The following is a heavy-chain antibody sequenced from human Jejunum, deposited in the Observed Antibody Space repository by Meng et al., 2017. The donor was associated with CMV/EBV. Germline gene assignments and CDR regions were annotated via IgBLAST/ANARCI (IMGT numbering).Heavy chain of an antibody. CDR1: RLSVSANY. CDR2: FYTVGQT. CDR3: SSFDYAGHPDSFDI. J-gene: IGHJ4*01. D-gene: IGHD3-9*01. Sequence: ASRLSVSANYMTWVRQAPGKGLECVSVFYTVGQTYYADAVKGRFTISRDTSKNTVDLQMNSLRAEDTAVYYCSSFDYAGHPDSFDIWGQGTLVTVSS. V-gene: IGHV3-53*01.